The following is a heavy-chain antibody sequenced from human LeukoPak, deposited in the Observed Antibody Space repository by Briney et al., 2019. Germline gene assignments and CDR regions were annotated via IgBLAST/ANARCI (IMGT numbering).Heavy chain of an antibody. CDR3: AKAHGTAAGTSPLYYYYYMDV. CDR2: ISGSGGST. Sequence: GGSLRLSCAASGFTFSSYAMSWVRQAPGKGLEWVSAISGSGGSTYYADSVKGRFTISRDNSKNTLYLQMNSLRAEDTAVYYCAKAHGTAAGTSPLYYYYYMDVWGKGTTVTVSS. D-gene: IGHD6-13*01. J-gene: IGHJ6*03. V-gene: IGHV3-23*01. CDR1: GFTFSSYA.